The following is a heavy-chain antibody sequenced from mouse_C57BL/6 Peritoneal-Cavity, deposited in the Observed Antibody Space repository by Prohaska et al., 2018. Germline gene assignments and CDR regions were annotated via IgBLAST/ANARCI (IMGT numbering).Heavy chain of an antibody. Sequence: EVSLVESGGGLVQPKGSLKLSCAASGFSFNTYAMNWVRQAPGKGLEWVARIRSKSNNYATYYADSVKDRFTISRDDSESMLYLQMNNLKTEDTAMYYCVRQTGYWFAYWGQGTLVTVSA. CDR2: IRSKSNNYAT. CDR1: GFSFNTYA. CDR3: VRQTGYWFAY. V-gene: IGHV10-1*01. J-gene: IGHJ3*01. D-gene: IGHD1-2*01.